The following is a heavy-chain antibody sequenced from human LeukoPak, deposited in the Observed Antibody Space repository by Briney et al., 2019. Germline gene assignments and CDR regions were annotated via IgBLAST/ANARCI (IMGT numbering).Heavy chain of an antibody. V-gene: IGHV3-20*04. J-gene: IGHJ3*02. Sequence: TGGSLRLSCAASGFTFDDYGMTWVRQAPGKGLEWVSGINWTGGSTAYADSVKGRFTISRDNAKNSLYLQMNSLRAEDTALYYCARLRVVWDLDDAFDIWGQGTMVIVFS. CDR1: GFTFDDYG. CDR3: ARLRVVWDLDDAFDI. CDR2: INWTGGST. D-gene: IGHD1-26*01.